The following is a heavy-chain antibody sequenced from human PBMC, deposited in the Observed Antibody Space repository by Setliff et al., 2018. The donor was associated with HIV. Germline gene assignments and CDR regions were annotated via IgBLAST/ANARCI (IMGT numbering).Heavy chain of an antibody. CDR3: VGGLRSRSQGHFDY. V-gene: IGHV4-4*07. D-gene: IGHD5-12*01. J-gene: IGHJ4*02. CDR2: IFASGST. Sequence: ETLSLTCTVSGGSISTYYLTWIRQPAGKGLEGIGRIFASGSTNYNPSLKSRVTMSVDTSKNQFSLRLSSVTAADTAVYYCVGGLRSRSQGHFDYWGQGTLVTFSS. CDR1: GGSISTYY.